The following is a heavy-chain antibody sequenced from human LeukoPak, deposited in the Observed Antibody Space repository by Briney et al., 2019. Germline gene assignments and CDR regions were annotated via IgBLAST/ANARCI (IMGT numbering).Heavy chain of an antibody. V-gene: IGHV3-7*05. CDR3: ARDPTLTNSHDAFDM. D-gene: IGHD4-17*01. CDR2: IKQDGSEK. CDR1: RFFLRNHC. J-gene: IGHJ3*02. Sequence: WGSLSRSRAASRFFLRNHCLSWVRQAPRKGLEWVAIIKQDGSEKYYVDSVKGRFTISRDNAKNSLYVQMNSLRAEDTAVYYCARDPTLTNSHDAFDMWGQGTMVTVSS.